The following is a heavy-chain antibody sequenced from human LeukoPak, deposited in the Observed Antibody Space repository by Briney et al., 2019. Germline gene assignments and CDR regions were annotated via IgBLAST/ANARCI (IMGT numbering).Heavy chain of an antibody. D-gene: IGHD5-12*01. J-gene: IGHJ4*02. Sequence: GRSLRLSCAASGFTFDDYAMHWVRQAPGKGLEWVSGISWNSGSIGYADSVKGRFTISRDNAKNFLYLQMNSLRAEDTALYYCAKDTGYSGYGIVDYWGQGTLVTVSS. CDR3: AKDTGYSGYGIVDY. V-gene: IGHV3-9*01. CDR1: GFTFDDYA. CDR2: ISWNSGSI.